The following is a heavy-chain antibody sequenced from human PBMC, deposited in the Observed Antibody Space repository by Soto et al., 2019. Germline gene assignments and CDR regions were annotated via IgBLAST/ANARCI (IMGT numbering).Heavy chain of an antibody. CDR2: TRNKANSYTT. Sequence: EVQLVESGGDLVQPGGSLRLSCAASGFTFSDHYMDWVRQAPGKGLEWVGRTRNKANSYTTEYAASVKGIFTISRDDSKNSMYLPTNSLKTVVQACYYRAMVLTTSWGYYFDYWGQGTLVTVSS. CDR1: GFTFSDHY. D-gene: IGHD3-10*01. J-gene: IGHJ4*02. V-gene: IGHV3-72*01. CDR3: AMVLTTSWGYYFDY.